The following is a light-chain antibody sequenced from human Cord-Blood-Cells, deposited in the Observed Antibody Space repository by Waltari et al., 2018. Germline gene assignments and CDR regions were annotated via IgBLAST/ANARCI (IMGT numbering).Light chain of an antibody. CDR1: SSDVGGYNY. CDR3: SSYAGSNNEV. V-gene: IGLV2-8*01. J-gene: IGLJ2*01. Sequence: ASGSPGQSVTISCTGTSSDVGGYNYVSWYQQHPGKAPKLMIYEVSKRPSGVPDRFSGSKSGNTASLTVSGLQAEDEADYYCSSYAGSNNEVFGGGTKLTVL. CDR2: EVS.